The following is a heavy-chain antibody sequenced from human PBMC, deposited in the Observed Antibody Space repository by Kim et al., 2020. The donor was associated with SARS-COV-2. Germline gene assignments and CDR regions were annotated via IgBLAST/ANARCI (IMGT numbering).Heavy chain of an antibody. D-gene: IGHD3-10*01. CDR2: IDPSDSYT. Sequence: GESLKISCKGSGYSFTSYWISWVRQMPGKGLEWMGRIDPSDSYTNYSPSFQGHVTISADKSISTAYLQWSSLKASDTAMYYCARQGDYYGSGSLDAFDIWGQGTMVTVSS. CDR1: GYSFTSYW. V-gene: IGHV5-10-1*01. J-gene: IGHJ3*02. CDR3: ARQGDYYGSGSLDAFDI.